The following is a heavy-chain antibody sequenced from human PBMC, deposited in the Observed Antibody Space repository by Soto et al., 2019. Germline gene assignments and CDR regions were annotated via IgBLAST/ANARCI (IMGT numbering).Heavy chain of an antibody. V-gene: IGHV1-2*02. CDR2: INPNSGGT. Sequence: QVQLVQSGAEVKKPGASVKVSCKASGYTFTGYYMHWVRQAPGQGLEWMGWINPNSGGTNYAQKFQGRVTMTRDTSISTAYMELSRLRSDDTAVYYCARDDCSGGSCYAYYYYYGMDVWGQGTTVTVSS. D-gene: IGHD2-15*01. J-gene: IGHJ6*02. CDR1: GYTFTGYY. CDR3: ARDDCSGGSCYAYYYYYGMDV.